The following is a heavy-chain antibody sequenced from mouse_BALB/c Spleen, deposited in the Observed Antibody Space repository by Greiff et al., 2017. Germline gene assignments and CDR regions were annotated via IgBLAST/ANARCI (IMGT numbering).Heavy chain of an antibody. CDR1: GYTFTSYW. CDR2: INPSTGYT. V-gene: IGHV1-7*01. Sequence: QVQLKQSGAELAKPGASVKMSCKASGYTFTSYWMHWVKQRPGQGLEWIGYINPSTGYTEYNQKFKDKATLTADKSSSTAYMQLSSLTSEDSAVYYCARTGHYYAMDYWGQGTSVTVSS. D-gene: IGHD3-1*01. CDR3: ARTGHYYAMDY. J-gene: IGHJ4*01.